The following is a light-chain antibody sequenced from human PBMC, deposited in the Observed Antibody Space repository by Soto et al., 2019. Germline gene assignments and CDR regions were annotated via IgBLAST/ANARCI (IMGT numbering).Light chain of an antibody. CDR1: QNVYTN. CDR2: GAS. Sequence: IVMAQSPATLSVSRGERVTWSCRASQNVYTNLAWYQHKPGQAPRLLIYGASSRATGIPDRFSGSGSGTDFTLTISRLEPEDFAVYYCQQYGSSPRTFGQGTKVDIK. V-gene: IGKV3-20*01. CDR3: QQYGSSPRT. J-gene: IGKJ1*01.